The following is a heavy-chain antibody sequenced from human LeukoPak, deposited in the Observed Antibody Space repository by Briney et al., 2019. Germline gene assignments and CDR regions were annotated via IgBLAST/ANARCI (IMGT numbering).Heavy chain of an antibody. D-gene: IGHD3-10*01. J-gene: IGHJ4*02. V-gene: IGHV3-21*01. Sequence: PGGSLRLSCAASGFLFSTYSMNWVRQAPGKGLEWVSSISISSSYIYYADSVKGRFTISRDDAKNSLYLQMDSLRAEDTAVYFCARVLRFGIRGVIITPYFDSWGQGTLVTVSS. CDR3: ARVLRFGIRGVIITPYFDS. CDR2: ISISSSYI. CDR1: GFLFSTYS.